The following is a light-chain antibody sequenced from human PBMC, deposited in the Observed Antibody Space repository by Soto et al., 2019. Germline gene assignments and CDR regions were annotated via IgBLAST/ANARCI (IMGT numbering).Light chain of an antibody. CDR2: LTSDGSH. CDR1: SGHSNYA. J-gene: IGLJ2*01. V-gene: IGLV4-69*01. Sequence: QSVLTQSPSASASLGASVKLTCTLSSGHSNYAIAWHKQQPEKGPRFLMKLTSDGSHSKGDGIPDRFSGSSSGAERYLTISTLQSEDEADYYCQTWVTGIHICGGGTKLTVL. CDR3: QTWVTGIHI.